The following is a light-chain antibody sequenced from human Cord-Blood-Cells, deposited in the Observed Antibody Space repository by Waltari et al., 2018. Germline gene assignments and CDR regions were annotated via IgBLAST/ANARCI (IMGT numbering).Light chain of an antibody. CDR3: CSYAGSSV. Sequence: QSALTQPASVSGSPGQSITISCTGTSSDVGSYNLVSWYQQHPGKAPKLMIYEGNKRPSGVANRFSGSKSGNTASLTISGLQAEDEADYYCCSYAGSSVFGTGTKVTVL. CDR2: EGN. CDR1: SSDVGSYNL. J-gene: IGLJ1*01. V-gene: IGLV2-23*01.